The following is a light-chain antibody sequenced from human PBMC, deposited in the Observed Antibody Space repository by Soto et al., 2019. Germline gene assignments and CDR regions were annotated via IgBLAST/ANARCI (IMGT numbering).Light chain of an antibody. CDR1: QSVRSSY. CDR3: QEYDGAPIT. J-gene: IGKJ5*01. Sequence: VLTPSPGTLSLSPGERATLSCRASQSVRSSYLAWYQQKPGQAPRLVIFDASNRASGMPERFSGSGSGTDFTLTIARLEPEDFAVYYCQEYDGAPITFGLGTRLEI. CDR2: DAS. V-gene: IGKV3-20*01.